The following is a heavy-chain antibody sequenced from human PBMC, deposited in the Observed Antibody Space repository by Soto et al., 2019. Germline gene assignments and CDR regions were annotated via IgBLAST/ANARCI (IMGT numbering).Heavy chain of an antibody. CDR2: IYYSGST. Sequence: PSETLSLTCTVSGGSISSSSYYWGWIRQPPGKGLEWIGSIYYSGSTYYKPSLKSRVTISVDTSKNQFSLKLSSVTAADTAVYYCATLPLPGYDSSGYWSYYFDYWGQGTLVTVSS. CDR1: GGSISSSSYY. D-gene: IGHD3-22*01. CDR3: ATLPLPGYDSSGYWSYYFDY. V-gene: IGHV4-39*01. J-gene: IGHJ4*02.